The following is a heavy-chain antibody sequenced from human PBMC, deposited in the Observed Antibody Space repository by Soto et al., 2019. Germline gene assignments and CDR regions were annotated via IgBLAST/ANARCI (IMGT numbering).Heavy chain of an antibody. Sequence: SETLSLTCSVSGGSINNDDFYWSWLRQTPGKGLQWIGYVYYSGSSDCIPSLKSRLSMSIDKSKNQFTLKLSSVTAADTAIYYCARMSYYYDKWYFDLWGRGTLVT. J-gene: IGHJ2*01. CDR3: ARMSYYYDKWYFDL. CDR1: GGSINNDDFY. V-gene: IGHV4-30-4*01. CDR2: VYYSGSS. D-gene: IGHD3-22*01.